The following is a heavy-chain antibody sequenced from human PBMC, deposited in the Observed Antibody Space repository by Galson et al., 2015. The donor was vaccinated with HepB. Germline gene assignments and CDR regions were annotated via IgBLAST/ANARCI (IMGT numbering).Heavy chain of an antibody. Sequence: SLRLSCAASGFTFTKYAMSWVRQAPGQGLEWVSGISAGGGSTYYADSVKGRFIISRDDSKDTLYLQMNSLRAEDTAVYYCAKVANFLTGYYSSFDYWGQGTLVTVSS. CDR2: ISAGGGST. V-gene: IGHV3-23*01. D-gene: IGHD3/OR15-3a*01. CDR3: AKVANFLTGYYSSFDY. CDR1: GFTFTKYA. J-gene: IGHJ4*02.